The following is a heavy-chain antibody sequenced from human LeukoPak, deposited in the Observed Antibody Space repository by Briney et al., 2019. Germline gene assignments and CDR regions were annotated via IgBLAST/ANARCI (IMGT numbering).Heavy chain of an antibody. CDR1: GGTFSSYA. J-gene: IGHJ5*02. V-gene: IGHV1-69*06. D-gene: IGHD4-23*01. CDR2: IIPIFGTA. Sequence: SVKVSCKASGGTFSSYAISWVRQAPGQGLEWMGGIIPIFGTANYAQKFQGRVTITADKSTSTAYMELSSLRSEDTAVYYCARPGGVVTNFYDNWFDPWGQGTPVTASS. CDR3: ARPGGVVTNFYDNWFDP.